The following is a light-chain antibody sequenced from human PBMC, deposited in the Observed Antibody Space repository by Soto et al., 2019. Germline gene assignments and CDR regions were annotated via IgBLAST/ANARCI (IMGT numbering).Light chain of an antibody. CDR2: DTS. V-gene: IGKV3-20*01. CDR3: QQYGTSEII. CDR1: QSLTNSF. J-gene: IGKJ5*01. Sequence: EIVLTQSPGTPSLSPSERATLSCRASQSLTNSFIAWYQQKPGQAPRLLIYDTSSRATGIPDRFSGSGSGTDFTLTISRLEPEDFAVFFCQQYGTSEIIFGQGTRLEI.